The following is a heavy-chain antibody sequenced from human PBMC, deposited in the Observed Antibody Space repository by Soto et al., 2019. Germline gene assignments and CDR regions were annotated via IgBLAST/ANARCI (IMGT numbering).Heavy chain of an antibody. D-gene: IGHD6-6*01. Sequence: PGGSLRLSCAASGFTFSTYGMNWVRQAPGKGLEWVSYISSGSSTIYYADSVKGRLTISRDNAKSSLYLQMNSLSDEDMAVYYCARDSASYSSSSGSYWYFDLWGRGTLVTVSS. V-gene: IGHV3-48*02. CDR2: ISSGSSTI. CDR1: GFTFSTYG. CDR3: ARDSASYSSSSGSYWYFDL. J-gene: IGHJ2*01.